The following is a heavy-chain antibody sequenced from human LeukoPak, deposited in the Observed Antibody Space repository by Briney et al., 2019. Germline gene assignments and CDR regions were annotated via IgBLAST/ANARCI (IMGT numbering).Heavy chain of an antibody. V-gene: IGHV1-2*02. Sequence: ASVKVSCKASGYTFTGYYMHWVRQAPGQGLEWMGWINPNSGGTNYAQKFQGRVTMTRDTSISTAYMELSRLRSDDTAVYYCASSSKRYCSSTSCSNWFDPWGQGTLVTVSS. CDR1: GYTFTGYY. CDR2: INPNSGGT. CDR3: ASSSKRYCSSTSCSNWFDP. D-gene: IGHD2-2*01. J-gene: IGHJ5*02.